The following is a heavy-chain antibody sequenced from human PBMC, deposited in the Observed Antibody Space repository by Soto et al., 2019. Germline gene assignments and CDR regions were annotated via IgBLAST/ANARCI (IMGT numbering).Heavy chain of an antibody. V-gene: IGHV4-59*01. CDR3: ARGNESGLNWFDP. CDR1: GGSISSYY. J-gene: IGHJ5*02. CDR2: IYYSGST. Sequence: PSETLSLTCTVSGGSISSYYWSWIRQPPGKGLEWIGYIYYSGSTNYNPSLKSRVTISVDTSKNQFSLKLSSVTAADTAVYYCARGNESGLNWFDPWGQGTLVTVSS.